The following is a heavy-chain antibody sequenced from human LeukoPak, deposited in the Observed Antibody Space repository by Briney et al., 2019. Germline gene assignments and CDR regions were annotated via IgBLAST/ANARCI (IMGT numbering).Heavy chain of an antibody. CDR3: ARLAFHRVTTDQITDAYDV. V-gene: IGHV3-66*04. CDR1: GFTVSSYY. D-gene: IGHD4-17*01. CDR2: LYSDGVT. Sequence: PGGSLRLSCAVSGFTVSSYYMSWVRQAPEKGLQWVSILYSDGVTYYADSVKGRFTISRDNSRSTLYLQMKSLRADDTAVYFCARLAFHRVTTDQITDAYDVWGQGTMVTVSS. J-gene: IGHJ3*01.